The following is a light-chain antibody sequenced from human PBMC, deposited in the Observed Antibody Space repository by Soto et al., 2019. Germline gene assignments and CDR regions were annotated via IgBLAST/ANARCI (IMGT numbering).Light chain of an antibody. CDR3: SAYAGSANLL. CDR2: EVD. V-gene: IGLV2-8*01. Sequence: QSALTQPPSAYGSPGQSVIISCTGTNSDVGRNHYVSWYQFRPGKVPKVIIYEVDKRPSGVPDRFSGSRSGNTASLTVSGIRSEDEGDYYCSAYAGSANLLFGGGTKLTVL. CDR1: NSDVGRNHY. J-gene: IGLJ2*01.